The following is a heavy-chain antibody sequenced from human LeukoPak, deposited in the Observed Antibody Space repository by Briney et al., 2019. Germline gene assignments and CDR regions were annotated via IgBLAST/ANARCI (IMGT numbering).Heavy chain of an antibody. J-gene: IGHJ4*02. CDR2: IYTSGST. Sequence: SEALSLTCTVSGGFISSGSYYWSWIRQPAGKGLEWIGRIYTSGSTNYNPSLKSRVTISVDTSKNQFSLKLSSVTAADTAVYYCARESPLGHYFDYWGQGTLVTVSS. V-gene: IGHV4-61*02. D-gene: IGHD3-16*01. CDR1: GGFISSGSYY. CDR3: ARESPLGHYFDY.